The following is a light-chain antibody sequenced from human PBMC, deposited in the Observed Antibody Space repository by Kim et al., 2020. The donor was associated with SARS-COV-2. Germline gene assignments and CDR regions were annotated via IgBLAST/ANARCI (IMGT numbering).Light chain of an antibody. CDR1: QSISSTY. Sequence: SPGEKATLSCRASQSISSTYSAWEQQKPGHATRLLFCGASIRATSIPGRCSGSWGGADFNPTSSRQEAEVCAVYYCQQYGRLKWTFGPGTKVDIK. J-gene: IGKJ1*01. CDR3: QQYGRLKWT. CDR2: GAS. V-gene: IGKV3-20*01.